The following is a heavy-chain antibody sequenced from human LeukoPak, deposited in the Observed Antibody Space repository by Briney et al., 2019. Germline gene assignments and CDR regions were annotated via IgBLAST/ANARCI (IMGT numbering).Heavy chain of an antibody. D-gene: IGHD2-2*01. CDR3: AKGGAAILPRDRQYYFDY. J-gene: IGHJ4*02. CDR1: GFTFSDYY. Sequence: PGGSLRLSCAASGFTFSDYYMSWIRQAPGKGLEWISYISSSGSTIYYADSVKGRFTISRDNAKNSLYLQMNTLRAEDTAVYYCAKGGAAILPRDRQYYFDYWGQGTLVTVSS. V-gene: IGHV3-11*04. CDR2: ISSSGSTI.